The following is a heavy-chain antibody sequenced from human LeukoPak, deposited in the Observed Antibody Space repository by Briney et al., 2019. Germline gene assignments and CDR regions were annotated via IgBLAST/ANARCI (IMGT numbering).Heavy chain of an antibody. CDR3: ARGRPLYYDILTGYPNPLYYYYGMDV. Sequence: SETLSLTCAVYGGSFSGYYWSWIRQPPGKGLEWIGEINHSGSTNYNPSLKSRVTISVDTSKNQFSLTLSSVTAADTAVYYCARGRPLYYDILTGYPNPLYYYYGMDVWGQGTTVTVSS. CDR1: GGSFSGYY. D-gene: IGHD3-9*01. V-gene: IGHV4-34*01. CDR2: INHSGST. J-gene: IGHJ6*02.